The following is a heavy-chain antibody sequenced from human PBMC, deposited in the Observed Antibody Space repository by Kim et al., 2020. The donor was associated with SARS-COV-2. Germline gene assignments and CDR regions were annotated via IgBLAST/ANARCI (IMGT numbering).Heavy chain of an antibody. V-gene: IGHV3-21*01. CDR3: ARDSYSRPHAFAM. J-gene: IGHJ3*02. D-gene: IGHD6-13*01. CDR1: GFTFNSYS. Sequence: GGSLRLSCAVSGFTFNSYSMNWVRQAPGKGLEWVSSIRSSSPYIYYADSVKGRFTISRDDATNSLSLQMNSLRAEDTAVYYCARDSYSRPHAFAMWGRGKLVTVSS. CDR2: IRSSSPYI.